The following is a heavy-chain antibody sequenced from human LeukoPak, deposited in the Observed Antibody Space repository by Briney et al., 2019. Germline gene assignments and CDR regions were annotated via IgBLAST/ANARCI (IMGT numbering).Heavy chain of an antibody. D-gene: IGHD5-12*01. CDR2: IYSGGST. Sequence: GGSLRLSCAASGFTVSSNYISWVRQAPGKGREWDSVIYSGGSTYYADSVKGRFTISRDNSKNTLYLQMNSLRAEDTAVYNCAKDPAQWLWYDYWGQGTLVTVSS. J-gene: IGHJ4*02. V-gene: IGHV3-53*01. CDR1: GFTVSSNY. CDR3: AKDPAQWLWYDY.